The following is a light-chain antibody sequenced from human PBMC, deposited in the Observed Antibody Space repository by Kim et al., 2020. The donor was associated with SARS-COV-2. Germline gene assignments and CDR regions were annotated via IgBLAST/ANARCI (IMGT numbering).Light chain of an antibody. V-gene: IGLV7-43*01. CDR1: TGAVTSGHF. CDR3: LLFYGGAHLMM. CDR2: NTN. J-gene: IGLJ3*02. Sequence: QTVVTQEPSVTVSPGGTVTLTCASSTGAVTSGHFPNWFQQKPGQAPTALIYNTNNKYSWTPARFSGSVLGGKAALTLSNVQPDDEADYYCLLFYGGAHLMMFGGVTKVTFL.